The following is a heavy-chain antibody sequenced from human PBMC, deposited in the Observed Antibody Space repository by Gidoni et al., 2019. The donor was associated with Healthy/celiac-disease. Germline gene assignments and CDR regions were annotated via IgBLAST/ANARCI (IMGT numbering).Heavy chain of an antibody. CDR3: ARHSYYYGSGSYNPPDY. Sequence: QVQLVESGGGGVQPGRSLRLSCEAYGFTFSSYGMHWVRQAPGKGLEWVAVISYDGSNKYYADSVKGRFTISRDNSKNTLYLQMNSLRAEDTAVYYCARHSYYYGSGSYNPPDYWGQGTLVTVSS. V-gene: IGHV3-30*03. D-gene: IGHD3-10*01. CDR1: GFTFSSYG. J-gene: IGHJ4*02. CDR2: ISYDGSNK.